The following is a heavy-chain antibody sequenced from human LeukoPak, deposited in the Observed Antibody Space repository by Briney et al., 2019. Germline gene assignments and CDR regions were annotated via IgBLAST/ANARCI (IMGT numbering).Heavy chain of an antibody. J-gene: IGHJ4*02. CDR2: ISSSSSYI. Sequence: GGSLRPSCAASGFTFSSYSMNWVRQAPGKGLEWVSSISSSSSYIYYADSVKGRFTISRDNAKNSLYLQMNSLRAEDTAVYYCARDGYLTSDGGNYWGQGTLVTVSS. CDR1: GFTFSSYS. V-gene: IGHV3-21*01. D-gene: IGHD5-18*01. CDR3: ARDGYLTSDGGNY.